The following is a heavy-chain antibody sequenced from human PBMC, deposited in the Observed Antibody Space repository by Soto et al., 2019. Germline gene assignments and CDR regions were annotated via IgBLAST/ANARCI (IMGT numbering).Heavy chain of an antibody. CDR3: TTVDRSAWHKPY. CDR1: AFSFSNAW. D-gene: IGHD3-22*01. J-gene: IGHJ4*02. Sequence: SGGSLRLSCGASAFSFSNAWMNWVRQAPGKGLEWVGRVKSKTDGGTTDYGAPVKGRFTISRDDSKNTLYLQMNSLNTEDTAVYYCTTVDRSAWHKPYWGQGTLVTVSS. V-gene: IGHV3-15*07. CDR2: VKSKTDGGTT.